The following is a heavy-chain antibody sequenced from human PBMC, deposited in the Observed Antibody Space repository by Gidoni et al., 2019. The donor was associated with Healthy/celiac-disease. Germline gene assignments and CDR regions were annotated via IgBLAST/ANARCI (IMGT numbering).Heavy chain of an antibody. CDR1: GFTFSSYA. D-gene: IGHD2-2*02. V-gene: IGHV3-23*01. CDR2: ISGSGGST. Sequence: EVQPLESGGGLVQPGGSLRLSCAASGFTFSSYAMSWARQAPGKGLEWVSAISGSGGSTYYADSVKGRFTNSRDNSKNTLYLQMNSLRAEDTAVYYCAKDGCSSTSCYTDKYYYYYGMDVWGQGTTVTVSS. CDR3: AKDGCSSTSCYTDKYYYYYGMDV. J-gene: IGHJ6*02.